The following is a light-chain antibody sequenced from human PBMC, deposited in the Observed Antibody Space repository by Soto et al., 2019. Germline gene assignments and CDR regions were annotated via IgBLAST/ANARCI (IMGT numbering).Light chain of an antibody. V-gene: IGKV3D-20*02. Sequence: ENVLTQSPGTVSLSPGERATLSCRASQRVSASYLAWYQQKPGQAPRLLIYGAASRATGIPDRFSGSGSGTDFTLTISRLEPEDCAVYYCHQRSNWPPSFGPGTTVDI. CDR1: QRVSASY. CDR2: GAA. CDR3: HQRSNWPPS. J-gene: IGKJ3*01.